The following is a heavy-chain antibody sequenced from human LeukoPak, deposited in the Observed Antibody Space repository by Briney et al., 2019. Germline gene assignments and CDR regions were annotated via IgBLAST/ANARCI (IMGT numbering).Heavy chain of an antibody. J-gene: IGHJ4*02. Sequence: GGSLRLSCAASGFTFDDYGLSWVRQAPGKGLEWVSTINWNGGGTGYADSVKGRFTISRDNAKNSLYLQMNSLRAEDTAVYYCARRAGAYSHPYDYWGQGTLVTVSS. CDR1: GFTFDDYG. V-gene: IGHV3-20*04. CDR2: INWNGGGT. D-gene: IGHD4/OR15-4a*01. CDR3: ARRAGAYSHPYDY.